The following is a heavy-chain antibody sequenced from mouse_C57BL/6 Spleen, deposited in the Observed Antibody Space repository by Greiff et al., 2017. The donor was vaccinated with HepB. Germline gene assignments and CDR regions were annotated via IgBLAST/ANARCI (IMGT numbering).Heavy chain of an antibody. CDR1: GFTFSDYG. V-gene: IGHV5-17*01. J-gene: IGHJ4*01. Sequence: EVQGVESGGGLVKPGGSLKLSCAASGFTFSDYGMHWVRQAPEKGLEWVAYISSGSSTIYYADTVKGRFTISRDNAKNTLFLQMTSLRSEDTAMYYCARYEDLYYGSRSAMDYWGQGTSVTVSS. CDR2: ISSGSSTI. CDR3: ARYEDLYYGSRSAMDY. D-gene: IGHD1-1*01.